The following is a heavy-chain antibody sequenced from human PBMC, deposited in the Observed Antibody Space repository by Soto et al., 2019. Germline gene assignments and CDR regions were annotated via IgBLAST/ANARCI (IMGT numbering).Heavy chain of an antibody. CDR1: GFTFSSYA. J-gene: IGHJ4*02. V-gene: IGHV3-23*01. CDR3: AKDHSGNYGDYVLL. CDR2: ISGSGGST. D-gene: IGHD4-17*01. Sequence: EVQLLESGGGLVQPGGSLRLSCAASGFTFSSYAMGWVRQAPGKGLEWVSAISGSGGSTYYADSVKARFTICRDTSKNTLYLQMNSLRAEDTAVSYCAKDHSGNYGDYVLLWGQGTLVTVSS.